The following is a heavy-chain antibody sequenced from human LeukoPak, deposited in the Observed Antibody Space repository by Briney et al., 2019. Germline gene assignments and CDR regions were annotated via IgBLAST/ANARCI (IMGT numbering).Heavy chain of an antibody. J-gene: IGHJ4*02. CDR3: ARHRGLGGSSSYFDY. D-gene: IGHD6-6*01. CDR1: GYSISSGYY. V-gene: IGHV4-38-2*01. Sequence: SETLSLTCAVSGYSISSGYYWGWIRQPPGKGLEWIGSIYHSGSTYYNPSLKSRVTKSVDTSKTQFSLKLSSVTAADTAVYYCARHRGLGGSSSYFDYWGQGTLVTVSS. CDR2: IYHSGST.